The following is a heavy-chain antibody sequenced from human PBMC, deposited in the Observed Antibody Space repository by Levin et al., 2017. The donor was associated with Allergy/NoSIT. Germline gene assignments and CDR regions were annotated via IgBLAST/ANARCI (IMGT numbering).Heavy chain of an antibody. V-gene: IGHV3-23*01. D-gene: IGHD1-26*01. CDR3: AKDRWELLDFDY. Sequence: GESLKISCAASGFTFSSYAMSWVRQAPGKGLEWVSAISGSGGSTYYADSVKGRFTISRDNSKNTLYLQMNSLRAEDTAVYYCAKDRWELLDFDYWGQGTLVTVSS. CDR1: GFTFSSYA. CDR2: ISGSGGST. J-gene: IGHJ4*02.